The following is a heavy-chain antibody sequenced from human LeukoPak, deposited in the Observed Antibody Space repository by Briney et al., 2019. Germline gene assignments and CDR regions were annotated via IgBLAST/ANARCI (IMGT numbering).Heavy chain of an antibody. CDR1: GFTFDDYA. J-gene: IGHJ4*02. CDR3: ANDWETALGY. D-gene: IGHD5-18*01. CDR2: IRWYGGST. Sequence: PGGSLRLSCAASGFTFDDYAMHWVRQAPGRGLEWVSLIRWYGGSTYYADSVKGRFTISRDNGKNSLYLQMNSLRTEDTALYSCANDWETALGYWGQGTLVTVSS. V-gene: IGHV3-43*02.